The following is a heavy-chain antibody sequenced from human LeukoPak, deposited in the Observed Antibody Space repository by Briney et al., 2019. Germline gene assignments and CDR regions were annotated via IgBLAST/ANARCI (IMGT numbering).Heavy chain of an antibody. CDR1: GFTFSSYA. D-gene: IGHD6-19*01. Sequence: GRSLRLSCAASGFTFSSYAMHWVRQAPGKGLEWVAVISYDGSNKYYADSVKGRFTISRDNSKNTLYLQMNSLRAEDTAVYYCARNKYSSGWYGHYYYYGMDVWGQGTTVTVSS. J-gene: IGHJ6*02. CDR3: ARNKYSSGWYGHYYYYGMDV. V-gene: IGHV3-30-3*01. CDR2: ISYDGSNK.